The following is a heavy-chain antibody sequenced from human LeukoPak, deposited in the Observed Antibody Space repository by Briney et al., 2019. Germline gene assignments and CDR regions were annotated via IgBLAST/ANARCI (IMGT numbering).Heavy chain of an antibody. CDR2: IYYSRST. CDR3: ARDRHDSSGIHTLDY. J-gene: IGHJ4*02. Sequence: SETLSLTCSVSGGSISSGGYWWTWIRQHPVKGLEWIGYIYYSRSTSYNPSLKSRVTISVDTSKNQFSLKLNSVTAADTAVYYCARDRHDSSGIHTLDYWGQGTLVTVSS. D-gene: IGHD3-22*01. V-gene: IGHV4-31*03. CDR1: GGSISSGGYW.